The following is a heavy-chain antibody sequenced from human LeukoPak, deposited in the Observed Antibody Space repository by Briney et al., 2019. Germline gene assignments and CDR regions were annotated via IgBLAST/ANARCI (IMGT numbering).Heavy chain of an antibody. CDR2: IYYSGST. V-gene: IGHV4-59*11. D-gene: IGHD6-13*01. CDR1: GGSISSHY. Sequence: SETLPLTCTVSGGSISSHYWSWIRQPPGKGLEWIGYIYYSGSTNYNPSLKSRVTISVDTSKNQFSLKLSSVTAADTAVYYCARLAAHDAFDIWGQGTMVTVSS. CDR3: ARLAAHDAFDI. J-gene: IGHJ3*02.